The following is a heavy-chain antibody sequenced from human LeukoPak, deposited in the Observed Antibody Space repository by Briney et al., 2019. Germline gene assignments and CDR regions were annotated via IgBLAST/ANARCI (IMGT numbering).Heavy chain of an antibody. V-gene: IGHV3-30*18. CDR2: ISYDGSNK. D-gene: IGHD6-13*01. Sequence: GGSLRLSCAASGFTFSNYGIHWVRQAPGKGLEWVAVISYDGSNKYYADSVKGRFTISRDNSKNTLYLQMNSLRAEDTAVYYCAKLPQGSSDDYWGQGTLVTVSS. J-gene: IGHJ4*02. CDR1: GFTFSNYG. CDR3: AKLPQGSSDDY.